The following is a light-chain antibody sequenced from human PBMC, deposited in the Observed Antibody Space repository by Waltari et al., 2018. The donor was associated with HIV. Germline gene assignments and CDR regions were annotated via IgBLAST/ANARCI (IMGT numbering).Light chain of an antibody. CDR1: SNNVRNQG. V-gene: IGLV10-54*01. CDR2: RNN. J-gene: IGLJ3*02. Sequence: QAGLTQPPSVSKGLRQTAPLTCTGNSNNVRNQGAAWLQQHQGHPPKLLSYRNNNRPSGISERLSASRSGNTASLTITGLQPEDEADYYCSAWDSSLSAWVFGGGTKLTVL. CDR3: SAWDSSLSAWV.